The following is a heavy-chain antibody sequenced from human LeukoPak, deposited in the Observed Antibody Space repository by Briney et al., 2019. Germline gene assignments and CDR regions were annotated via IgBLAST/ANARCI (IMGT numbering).Heavy chain of an antibody. D-gene: IGHD5-12*01. V-gene: IGHV3-23*01. CDR2: ISGSGGST. CDR1: GFTFSDYY. CDR3: AKIRGYSGYDFFRGTFDY. Sequence: GGSLRLSCAASGFTFSDYYMSWIRQAPGQGLVWVSAISGSGGSTYYADSVKGRFTISRDNSKNTLYLQMNSLRAEDTAVYYCAKIRGYSGYDFFRGTFDYWGQGTLVTVSS. J-gene: IGHJ4*02.